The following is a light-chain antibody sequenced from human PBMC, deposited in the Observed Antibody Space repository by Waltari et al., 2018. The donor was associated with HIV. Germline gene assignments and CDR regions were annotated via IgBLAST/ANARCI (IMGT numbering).Light chain of an antibody. CDR2: EFN. CDR3: ASYGDTNRVL. J-gene: IGLJ6*01. CDR1: SSDVGGYEY. Sequence: QSALTQPPSASGSLGQSVTISCTGTSSDVGGYEYVSWYQQHPDKAPKLRIYEFNKRPSGVPDRFSGSKSDNTASLTVAGLQDDDEAHYYCASYGDTNRVLFGGGTRVTVL. V-gene: IGLV2-8*01.